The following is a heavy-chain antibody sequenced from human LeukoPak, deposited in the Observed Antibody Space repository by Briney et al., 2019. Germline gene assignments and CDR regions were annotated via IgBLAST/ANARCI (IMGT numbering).Heavy chain of an antibody. CDR3: ARDTMINAFDI. V-gene: IGHV1-69*04. CDR2: IIPILGIA. Sequence: SAKVSCKASGGTFSSYAISWVRQAPGQGLEWMGRIIPILGIANYAQKFQGRVTITADKSTSTAYMELSSLRSEDTAVYYCARDTMINAFDIWGQGTMVTVSS. D-gene: IGHD3-22*01. CDR1: GGTFSSYA. J-gene: IGHJ3*02.